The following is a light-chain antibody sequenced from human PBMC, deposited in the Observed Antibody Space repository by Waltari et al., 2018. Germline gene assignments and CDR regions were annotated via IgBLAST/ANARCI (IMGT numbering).Light chain of an antibody. J-gene: IGKJ2*01. CDR1: QSVLSSSNNKNC. CDR2: WAS. CDR3: QQCYTPPYT. V-gene: IGKV4-1*01. Sequence: DIVINQSPHSLPVSLGEPATINCKPSQSVLSSSNNKNCCGWYQQKPGQPPKLLSPWASTRESGVPNRFSGSGSGADFTLTISSLQTEDVAVYYCQQCYTPPYTFGHGTNLEI.